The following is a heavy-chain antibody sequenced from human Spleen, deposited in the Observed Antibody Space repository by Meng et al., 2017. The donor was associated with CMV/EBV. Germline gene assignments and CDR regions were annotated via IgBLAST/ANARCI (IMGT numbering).Heavy chain of an antibody. CDR3: SYSSLGY. J-gene: IGHJ4*02. D-gene: IGHD6-13*01. CDR2: ISYDGSSK. Sequence: GGSLRLSCAASGFSFSSYAMHWVRQAPGKGLEWVAVISYDGSSKYYADSVKGRFTMSRDNSKNTLYLQMSSLRAEDTAVYYCSYSSLGYWGQGTLVTVSS. CDR1: GFSFSSYA. V-gene: IGHV3-30*04.